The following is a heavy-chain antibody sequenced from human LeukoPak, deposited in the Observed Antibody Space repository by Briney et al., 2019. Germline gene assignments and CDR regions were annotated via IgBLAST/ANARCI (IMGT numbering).Heavy chain of an antibody. J-gene: IGHJ4*02. D-gene: IGHD1-26*01. CDR1: GFTFSSYA. Sequence: GGSLRLSCAASGFTFSSYAMSWVRRAPGKGLEWVSAISGSGGSTYYADSVKGRFTISRDNSKNTLYLQMNSLRAEDTAVYYCARRRDSGSLQHFDYWGQGTLVTVSS. CDR2: ISGSGGST. V-gene: IGHV3-23*01. CDR3: ARRRDSGSLQHFDY.